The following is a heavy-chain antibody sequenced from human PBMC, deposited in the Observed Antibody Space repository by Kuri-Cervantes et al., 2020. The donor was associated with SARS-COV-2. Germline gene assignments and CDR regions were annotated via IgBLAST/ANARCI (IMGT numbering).Heavy chain of an antibody. CDR3: AREGIHDIVVVPAAIALDY. Sequence: SLKSSCASFGFTFSSSAMHGVRQAPGKGLEGVAVISYDGSNKYYADSVKGRFTISRDNSKNTLYLQMNSLRAEDTAVYYCAREGIHDIVVVPAAIALDYWGQGTLVTVSS. CDR2: ISYDGSNK. CDR1: GFTFSSSA. V-gene: IGHV3-30-3*01. D-gene: IGHD2-2*01. J-gene: IGHJ4*02.